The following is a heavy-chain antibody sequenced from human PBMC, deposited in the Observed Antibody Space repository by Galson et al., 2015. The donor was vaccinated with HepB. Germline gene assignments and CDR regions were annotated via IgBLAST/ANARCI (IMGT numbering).Heavy chain of an antibody. Sequence: SLRLSCAASGFTFSRYSMNWVRQAPGKGLEWVAYISSSSSTINYADSVKGRFTISRDNAKNSLYLQMNSLRDEDTAVYYCARERYSSGWYSYYGMDVWGQGTTVTVSS. V-gene: IGHV3-48*02. CDR1: GFTFSRYS. D-gene: IGHD6-19*01. CDR3: ARERYSSGWYSYYGMDV. J-gene: IGHJ6*02. CDR2: ISSSSSTI.